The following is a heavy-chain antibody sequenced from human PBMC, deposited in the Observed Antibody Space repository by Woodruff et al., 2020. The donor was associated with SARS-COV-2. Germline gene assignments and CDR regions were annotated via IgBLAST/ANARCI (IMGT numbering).Heavy chain of an antibody. CDR3: AKDPGYGGDHYYYYMDV. D-gene: IGHD3-9*01. Sequence: YADSVKGRYTISRDNSKNTLYLQMNSLRAEDTAVYYCAKDPGYGGDHYYYYMDVWGKGTTVTVSS. J-gene: IGHJ6*03. V-gene: IGHV3-23*01.